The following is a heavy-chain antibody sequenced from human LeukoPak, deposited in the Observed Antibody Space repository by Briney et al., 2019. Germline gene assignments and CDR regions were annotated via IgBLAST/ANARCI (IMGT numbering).Heavy chain of an antibody. CDR3: ARRRAGDYWNGVDY. D-gene: IGHD1-1*01. V-gene: IGHV5-51*01. CDR1: GYLFTTYW. CDR2: IYPGDSET. J-gene: IGHJ4*02. Sequence: GESLKISRKGSGYLFTTYWIGWVRQMPGKGLEWMGIIYPGDSETRYSPSFQGQVTISVDKSINTAYLQWSSLRAADTAMYYCARRRAGDYWNGVDYWGQGTLVTVSS.